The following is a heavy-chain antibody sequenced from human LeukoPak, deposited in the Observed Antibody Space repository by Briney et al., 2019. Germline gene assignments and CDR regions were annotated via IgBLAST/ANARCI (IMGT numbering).Heavy chain of an antibody. D-gene: IGHD3-22*01. CDR1: GYTFITYY. V-gene: IGHV1-46*01. Sequence: ASVKVSCKASGYTFITYYMHWVRQAPGQGLEWMGIINPSGSSTNYAQKFQGRVTMARDTSTSTVFMELSSLRSEDTAVYFCARGPPGRVYDTSKRGLFDPWGQGTLVTVSS. CDR2: INPSGSST. CDR3: ARGPPGRVYDTSKRGLFDP. J-gene: IGHJ5*02.